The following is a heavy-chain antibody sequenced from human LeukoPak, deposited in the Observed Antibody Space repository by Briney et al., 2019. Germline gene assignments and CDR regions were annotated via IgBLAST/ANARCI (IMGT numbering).Heavy chain of an antibody. CDR2: ISSSRSYI. V-gene: IGHV3-21*01. J-gene: IGHJ4*02. Sequence: GGSLRLSCAASGFTFSSYSMNWVRQAPGKGLGWVSSISSSRSYIYYADSVKGRFTISRDNAKNSLYLQMNSLRAEDTAVYYCARDSSGWEPVGYWGQGTLVSVSS. CDR3: ARDSSGWEPVGY. CDR1: GFTFSSYS. D-gene: IGHD6-19*01.